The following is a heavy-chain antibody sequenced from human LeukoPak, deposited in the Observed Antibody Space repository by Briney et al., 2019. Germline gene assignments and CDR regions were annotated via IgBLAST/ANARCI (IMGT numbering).Heavy chain of an antibody. CDR1: GYTFTGYY. CDR3: ARDVTVYYDSSGSSIDY. Sequence: ASVKVSCKASGYTFTGYYMQWVRQAPGQRLEWMGRINPNSGGTNYAQKFQGRVTMTRDTSISTAYMELSRLRSDDTAVYYCARDVTVYYDSSGSSIDYWGQGSLVTVS. CDR2: INPNSGGT. D-gene: IGHD3-22*01. J-gene: IGHJ4*02. V-gene: IGHV1-2*06.